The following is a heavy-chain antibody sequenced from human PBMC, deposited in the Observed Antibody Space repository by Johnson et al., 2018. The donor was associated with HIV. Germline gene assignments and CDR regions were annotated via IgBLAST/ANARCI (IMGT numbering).Heavy chain of an antibody. CDR3: AKDRAEVVVVHDALDM. Sequence: VQLVESGGGVVQPGRSLRLSCAASGFTFSSYAMSWVRQAPGKGLEWVSAISGRGGSTYYADSVKGRFSISRDNSKKKLYLQMNSLIPEDTAVYYCAKDRAEVVVVHDALDMWGQGTMVTVSS. V-gene: IGHV3-23*04. D-gene: IGHD3-22*01. CDR1: GFTFSSYA. J-gene: IGHJ3*02. CDR2: ISGRGGST.